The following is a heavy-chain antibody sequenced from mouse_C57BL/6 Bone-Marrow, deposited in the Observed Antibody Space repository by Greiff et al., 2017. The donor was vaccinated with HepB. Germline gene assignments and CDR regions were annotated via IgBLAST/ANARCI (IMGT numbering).Heavy chain of an antibody. V-gene: IGHV14-4*01. Sequence: EVQVVESGAELVRPGASVKLSCTASGFNIKDDYMHWVKQRPEQGLEWIGWIDPENGDTEYASKFQGKATITADTSSNTAYLQLSSLTSEDTAVYYCTTDSNYPFAYWGQGTLVTVSA. CDR2: IDPENGDT. CDR3: TTDSNYPFAY. CDR1: GFNIKDDY. D-gene: IGHD2-5*01. J-gene: IGHJ3*01.